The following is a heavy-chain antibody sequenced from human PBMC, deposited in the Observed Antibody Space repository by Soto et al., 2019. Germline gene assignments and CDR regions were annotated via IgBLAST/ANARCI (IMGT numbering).Heavy chain of an antibody. CDR1: GFTFSSYA. CDR3: ASGYDSSYFDY. Sequence: GGSLRLSCAASGFTFSSYAMSWVRQAPGKGLEGVSGFSGSGARPYYADSVKGRFTISRDNSNNTLYLQMNSLRAEDTAVYYCASGYDSSYFDYWGQGTLVTVSS. V-gene: IGHV3-23*01. CDR2: FSGSGARP. D-gene: IGHD5-12*01. J-gene: IGHJ4*02.